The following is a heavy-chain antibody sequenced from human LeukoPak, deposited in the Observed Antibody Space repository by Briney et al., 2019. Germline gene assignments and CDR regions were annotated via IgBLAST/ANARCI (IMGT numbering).Heavy chain of an antibody. Sequence: SETLSLTCGVSGGSITSTNYWTWVRQPPGKGLEWIGEVNLQGSTNYNPSLMGRVAISVDTSENHIALQLTSVTAADTAVYYCAREGGPYRPLDYSGQGALVTVSS. J-gene: IGHJ4*02. CDR1: GGSITSTNY. CDR2: VNLQGST. CDR3: AREGGPYRPLDY. V-gene: IGHV4-4*02.